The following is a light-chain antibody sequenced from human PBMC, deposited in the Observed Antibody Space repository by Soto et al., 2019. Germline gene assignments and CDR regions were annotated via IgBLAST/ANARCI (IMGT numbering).Light chain of an antibody. CDR1: QSVSID. CDR3: QQYNKWPLT. CDR2: GAS. Sequence: EIVMTQSPATLSVSPGERPTLSCRASQSVSIDLAWYQQTPGQXPRXXIYGASTRATGIPVRFSGSASGTELTLTISSLQSEDCKVYYCQQYNKWPLTFGQGTKVDIK. J-gene: IGKJ1*01. V-gene: IGKV3-15*01.